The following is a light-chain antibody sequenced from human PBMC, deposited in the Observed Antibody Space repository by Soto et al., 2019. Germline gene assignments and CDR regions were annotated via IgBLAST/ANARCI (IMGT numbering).Light chain of an antibody. CDR2: GNN. CDR3: QSYDSRLSGWV. J-gene: IGLJ3*02. Sequence: QSVLTQPPSVSGAPGQRVTISCTGSSSNIGAGYDVHWYQQLPGTAPKLLIFGNNNRPSGVPDRFSGYKSGTSASLAITGLQAADEADYYCQSYDSRLSGWVFGGGTKLTVL. CDR1: SSNIGAGYD. V-gene: IGLV1-40*01.